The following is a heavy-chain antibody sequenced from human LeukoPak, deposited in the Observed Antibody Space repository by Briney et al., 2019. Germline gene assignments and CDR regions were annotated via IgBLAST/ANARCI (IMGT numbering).Heavy chain of an antibody. CDR3: ARESNLVPAAIPRVYYYGMDV. D-gene: IGHD2-2*02. J-gene: IGHJ6*02. CDR2: IIPIFGTA. V-gene: IGHV1-69*13. Sequence: SVKVSCTASGGTFSSYAISWVRQAPGQGLEWMGGIIPIFGTANYAQKFQGRVTITADESTSTAYMELSSLRSEDTAVYYCARESNLVPAAIPRVYYYGMDVWGQGTTVTVSS. CDR1: GGTFSSYA.